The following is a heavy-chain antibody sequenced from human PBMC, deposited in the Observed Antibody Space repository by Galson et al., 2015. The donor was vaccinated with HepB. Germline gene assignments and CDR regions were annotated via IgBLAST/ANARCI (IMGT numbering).Heavy chain of an antibody. D-gene: IGHD3-16*01. CDR3: ARAFRGGPDPLYLDV. CDR1: GFSVISNY. J-gene: IGHJ6*03. V-gene: IGHV3-53*01. CDR2: IYAGDSV. Sequence: SLRLSCAASGFSVISNYMTWVRQAPGKGLEWVSTIYAGDSVYYADSVKGRFTISRDTSKNTFYLQMNSLRAEDTAVYYCARAFRGGPDPLYLDVWGKGTTVTVSS.